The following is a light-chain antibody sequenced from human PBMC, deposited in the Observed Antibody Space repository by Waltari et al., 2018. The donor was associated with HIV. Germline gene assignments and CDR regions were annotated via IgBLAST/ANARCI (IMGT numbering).Light chain of an antibody. CDR3: AAWDDSLNGYV. Sequence: QSVLTQPPSASGTPGQRVTISCSGSSSNLGSNSVNWYQQLPGTAPNLLIYGDDQRPSGVPDRFSGSKSGTSASLAISGPQSEDEAVYFCAAWDDSLNGYVFGAGTKVTVL. V-gene: IGLV1-44*01. CDR2: GDD. CDR1: SSNLGSNS. J-gene: IGLJ1*01.